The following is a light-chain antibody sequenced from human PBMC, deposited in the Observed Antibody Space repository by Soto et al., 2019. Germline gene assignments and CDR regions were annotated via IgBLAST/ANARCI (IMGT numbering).Light chain of an antibody. V-gene: IGLV1-44*01. CDR2: SNN. Sequence: SVLTQPPSASGTPGQRVTISCSGSSSNIGSNTVNWYQQLPGTAPKLLIYSNNQRPSGVPDRFSGSKSGTSASLAISGLQSEDEADYYCAAWDDSLNGPLYVFGTGTRSPS. CDR1: SSNIGSNT. J-gene: IGLJ1*01. CDR3: AAWDDSLNGPLYV.